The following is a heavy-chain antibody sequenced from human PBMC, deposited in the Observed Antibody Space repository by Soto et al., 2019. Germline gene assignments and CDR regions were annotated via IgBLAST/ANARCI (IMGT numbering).Heavy chain of an antibody. CDR2: IIPIFGTA. V-gene: IGHV1-69*13. J-gene: IGHJ4*02. CDR3: ASDYYGSGSYYKTFDY. Sequence: SVKVSCKASGGTFSSYAISWVRQAPGQGLEWMGGIIPIFGTANYAQKFQGRVTITADESTSTAYMELSSLRSEDTAVYYCASDYYGSGSYYKTFDYWGQGTLVTVSS. CDR1: GGTFSSYA. D-gene: IGHD3-10*01.